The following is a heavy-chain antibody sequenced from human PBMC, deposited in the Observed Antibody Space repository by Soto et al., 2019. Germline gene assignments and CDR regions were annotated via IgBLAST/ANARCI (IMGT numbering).Heavy chain of an antibody. D-gene: IGHD3-10*01. J-gene: IGHJ4*02. CDR3: TRAAWFPYLSFY. CDR1: GFTFSRFE. CDR2: ISSSGSTA. Sequence: GVSLRLSCAASGFTFSRFELHWIRQAPGKGLEWISYISSSGSTAYYASSVEGRFTISRDNANNSVYLQMDSLRAEDTALYYCTRAAWFPYLSFYWGQGALVTVSS. V-gene: IGHV3-48*03.